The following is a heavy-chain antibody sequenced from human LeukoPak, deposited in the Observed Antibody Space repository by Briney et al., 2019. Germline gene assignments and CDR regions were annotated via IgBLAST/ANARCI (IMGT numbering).Heavy chain of an antibody. CDR2: IYYSGST. CDR1: GGSISSGDYY. V-gene: IGHV4-30-4*08. D-gene: IGHD5-12*01. CDR3: ARAGYSGYELKD. Sequence: SETLSLTCTVSGGSISSGDYYWSWIRQLPGKGLEWIGYIYYSGSTYYNPSLKGRVTISVDTSKNQFSLKLSSVTAAYTAVYYCARAGYSGYELKDWGQGTLVTVSS. J-gene: IGHJ4*02.